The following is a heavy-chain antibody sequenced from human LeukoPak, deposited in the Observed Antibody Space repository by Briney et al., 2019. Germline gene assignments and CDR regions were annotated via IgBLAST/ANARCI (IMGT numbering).Heavy chain of an antibody. J-gene: IGHJ4*02. Sequence: SETLSLTCTVSGGSISSGSYHWSWIRQPAGKGLEWIGRIYTSGSTNYNPSLKSRVTISVDTSKNQFSLKLSSVTAADTAVYYCARDIGYSYERWGQGTLVTVSS. D-gene: IGHD5-18*01. V-gene: IGHV4-61*02. CDR3: ARDIGYSYER. CDR2: IYTSGST. CDR1: GGSISSGSYH.